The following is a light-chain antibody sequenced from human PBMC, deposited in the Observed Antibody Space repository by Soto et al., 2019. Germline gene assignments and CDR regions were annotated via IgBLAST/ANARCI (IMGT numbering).Light chain of an antibody. V-gene: IGLV1-44*01. CDR3: AAWDDSLNGYV. CDR1: SSNIGTNA. CDR2: NNN. J-gene: IGLJ1*01. Sequence: QSALTQPPSSSGIPGQRVTISCSGGSSNIGTNAVNWYQQLPGTAPKLLIYNNNQRPSGVPDRLSGSKSGTSASLAISGLQSEDEADYYCAAWDDSLNGYVFGTGTKVTVL.